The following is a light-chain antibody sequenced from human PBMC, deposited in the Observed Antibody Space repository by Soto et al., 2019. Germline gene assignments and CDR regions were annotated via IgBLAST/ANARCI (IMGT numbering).Light chain of an antibody. J-gene: IGLJ2*01. CDR3: AAWDDSLSGPV. CDR2: KNS. V-gene: IGLV1-47*01. Sequence: QSVVTQPPSASGTPGQRVTISCSGSSSNIGSNYVYWYQQLPGTAPKLLIYKNSQRPSGVPDRFSASKAGASASLAITGLRTEDEAEYHCAAWDDSLSGPVFGGGTKVTVL. CDR1: SSNIGSNY.